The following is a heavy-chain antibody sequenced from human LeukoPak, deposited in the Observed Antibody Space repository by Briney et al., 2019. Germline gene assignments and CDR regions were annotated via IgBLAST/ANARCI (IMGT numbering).Heavy chain of an antibody. CDR3: ASDIVATSGDF. J-gene: IGHJ4*02. V-gene: IGHV3-11*01. CDR2: ITSSGDDI. D-gene: IGHD5-12*01. CDR1: GFTFSDYY. Sequence: GGSLRLSCAASGFTFSDYYMSWIRQAPGKGLEWVAYITSSGDDIYYADSVKGRFTISRDNAKDALFLRMSSLRVEDTATYYCASDIVATSGDFWGQGTLVSVSS.